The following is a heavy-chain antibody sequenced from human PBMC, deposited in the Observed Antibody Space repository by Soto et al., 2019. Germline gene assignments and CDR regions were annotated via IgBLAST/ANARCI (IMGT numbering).Heavy chain of an antibody. J-gene: IGHJ6*02. Sequence: GASLRLSGAASGFTVSSNYMSWVLQAPGKGLAWVSVIYSGGSTYYADPVKGRFTITRDNSKNTLHLQMNSLRAEDTAVYSCARDVRLYYYGMDVWGQGTTVTVSS. CDR1: GFTVSSNY. CDR2: IYSGGST. V-gene: IGHV3-53*01. D-gene: IGHD6-25*01. CDR3: ARDVRLYYYGMDV.